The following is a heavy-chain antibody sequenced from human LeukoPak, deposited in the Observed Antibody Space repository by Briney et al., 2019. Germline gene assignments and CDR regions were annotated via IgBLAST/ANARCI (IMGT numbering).Heavy chain of an antibody. CDR3: ATDPPAYGDYPTFDY. D-gene: IGHD4-17*01. CDR1: GYTLTELS. CDR2: FDPEDGET. V-gene: IGHV1-24*01. J-gene: IGHJ4*02. Sequence: ASVKVSCKVSGYTLTELSMHWVRQAPGKGLEWMGGFDPEDGETIYAQKFQGRVTMTEDTSTDTAYMELRSLRSEDTAVYYCATDPPAYGDYPTFDYWGQGTLVTVSS.